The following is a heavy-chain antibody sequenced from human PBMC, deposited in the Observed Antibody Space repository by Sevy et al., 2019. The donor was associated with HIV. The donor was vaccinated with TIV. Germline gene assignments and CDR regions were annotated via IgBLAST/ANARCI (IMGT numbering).Heavy chain of an antibody. D-gene: IGHD2-21*01. CDR3: GRGPNCGVGGCQQISPYCLDV. V-gene: IGHV3-72*01. J-gene: IGHJ6*03. Sequence: GGSLRLSCAASGFAFSDHYVDWVRQAPGKGLEWVGRIRNRPNRYTTEYAASVEGRFTISRDDSRHSLYLQMNSLKTEDSAVYYCGRGPNCGVGGCQQISPYCLDVWGIGATVTVSS. CDR2: IRNRPNRYTT. CDR1: GFAFSDHY.